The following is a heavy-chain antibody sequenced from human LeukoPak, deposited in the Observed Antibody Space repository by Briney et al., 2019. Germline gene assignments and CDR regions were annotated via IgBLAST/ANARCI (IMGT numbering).Heavy chain of an antibody. CDR3: ASRKEDYGDYTGWSFDI. V-gene: IGHV4-34*01. CDR2: INHSGST. Sequence: NPSETLSLTCAVYGGSFSGYYWSWIRQPPGKGLEWIGEINHSGSTNYNPSLKSRVTISVDTSKNQFSLKLSSVTAADTAVYYCASRKEDYGDYTGWSFDIWGQGTMVTVSS. D-gene: IGHD4-17*01. J-gene: IGHJ3*02. CDR1: GGSFSGYY.